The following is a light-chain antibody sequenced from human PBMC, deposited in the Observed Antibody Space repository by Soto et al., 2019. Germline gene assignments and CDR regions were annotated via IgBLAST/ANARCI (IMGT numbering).Light chain of an antibody. Sequence: QSALTQPPSASGSPGQSLTISCTGTSSDVGGYNYVSWYQQHPGKAPKLIIFEVSKRPSGVPDRFSGSKSGNTASLTVSGRQAEDEADYYCCSHGGSNVFGTGTKLTVL. CDR2: EVS. CDR3: CSHGGSNV. V-gene: IGLV2-8*01. CDR1: SSDVGGYNY. J-gene: IGLJ1*01.